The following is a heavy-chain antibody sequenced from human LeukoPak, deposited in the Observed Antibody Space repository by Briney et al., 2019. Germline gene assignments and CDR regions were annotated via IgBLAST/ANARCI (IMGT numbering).Heavy chain of an antibody. CDR3: ARHFSGDPDY. CDR1: GYSFTSYW. V-gene: IGHV5-51*01. Sequence: EESLKISCKGSGYSFTSYWIAWVRQMPGKGLEWMGIIYPDDSDTRYSPSFQGQVTISADKSINTAYLQWSGLKSSDTAIYYCARHFSGDPDYWGQGTLVTVSS. D-gene: IGHD7-27*01. CDR2: IYPDDSDT. J-gene: IGHJ4*02.